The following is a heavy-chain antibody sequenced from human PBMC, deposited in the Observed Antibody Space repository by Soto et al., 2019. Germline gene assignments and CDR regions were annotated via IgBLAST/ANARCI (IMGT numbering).Heavy chain of an antibody. CDR3: ARDKIDDYVWGSYRRESWFDP. V-gene: IGHV4-59*01. CDR2: IYYSGST. D-gene: IGHD3-16*02. Sequence: SETLSLTCTVSGGSISSYYWSWIRQPPGKGLEWIGYIYYSGSTNYNPSLKSRVTISVDTSKNQFSLKLSSVTAADTAVYYCARDKIDDYVWGSYRRESWFDPWGQGTLVTVSS. CDR1: GGSISSYY. J-gene: IGHJ5*02.